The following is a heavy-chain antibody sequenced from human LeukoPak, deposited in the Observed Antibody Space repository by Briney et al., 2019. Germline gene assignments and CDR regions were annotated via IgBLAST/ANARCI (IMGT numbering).Heavy chain of an antibody. D-gene: IGHD6-13*01. J-gene: IGHJ3*02. CDR3: ARGPEPYSSDAFDI. Sequence: GASVKVSCTASGYTFTSYDINWVRQATGQGLEWMGWMNPNSGNTGYAQKFQGRVTMTRNTSISTAYMELSSLRSEDTAVYYCARGPEPYSSDAFDIWGQGTMVTVSS. CDR1: GYTFTSYD. CDR2: MNPNSGNT. V-gene: IGHV1-8*01.